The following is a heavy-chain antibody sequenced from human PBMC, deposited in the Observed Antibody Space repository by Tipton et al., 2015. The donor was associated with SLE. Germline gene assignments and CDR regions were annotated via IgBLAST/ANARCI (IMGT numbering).Heavy chain of an antibody. J-gene: IGHJ1*01. CDR3: VRASLSFGEYQLLSAEYFQH. V-gene: IGHV3-11*04. D-gene: IGHD2-2*01. Sequence: SLRLSCAASGFTLSDYYMSWIRQAPGKGLEWVSYINDFGSVTYYADSVEGRFTVSRDNAKNSVYLQMNSLRVEDTAIYYCVRASLSFGEYQLLSAEYFQHWGQGTLVTVSS. CDR1: GFTLSDYY. CDR2: INDFGSVT.